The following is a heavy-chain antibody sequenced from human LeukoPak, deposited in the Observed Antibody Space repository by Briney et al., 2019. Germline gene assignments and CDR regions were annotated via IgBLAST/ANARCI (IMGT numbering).Heavy chain of an antibody. CDR3: ARGPGTFDDY. CDR1: GYSFTAYY. Sequence: ASVNVSCKTSGYSFTAYYIHWVRQAPGQGLEWMGWISAYNGNTNYAQKLQGRVTMTTDTSTSTAYMELRSLRSDDTAVYYCARGPGTFDDYWGQGTLVTVSS. V-gene: IGHV1-18*04. J-gene: IGHJ4*02. D-gene: IGHD3-9*01. CDR2: ISAYNGNT.